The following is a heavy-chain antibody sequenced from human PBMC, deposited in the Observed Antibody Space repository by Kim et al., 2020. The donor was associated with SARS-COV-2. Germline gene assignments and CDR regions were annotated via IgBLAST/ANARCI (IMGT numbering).Heavy chain of an antibody. D-gene: IGHD3-3*01. CDR3: ARRGADTIFGVGGWFDP. Sequence: SETLSLTCTVSGGSISSYYWSWIRQPPGKGLEWIGYIYYSGSTNYNPSLKSRVTISVDTSKNQFSLKLSSVTAADTAVYYCARRGADTIFGVGGWFDPWGQGTLVTVSS. CDR1: GGSISSYY. CDR2: IYYSGST. J-gene: IGHJ5*02. V-gene: IGHV4-59*08.